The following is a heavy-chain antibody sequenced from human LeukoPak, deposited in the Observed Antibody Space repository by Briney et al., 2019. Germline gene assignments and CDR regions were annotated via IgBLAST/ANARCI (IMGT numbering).Heavy chain of an antibody. Sequence: ASVKVSCKASGGTFSSYAINWVRQATGQGLEWMGWMNPNSGNTGYAQKFQGRVTITRNTSISTAYMELSSLRSEDTAVYYCARAQKDEGSSPLYYYYYYMDVWGKGTTVTVSS. CDR1: GGTFSSYA. J-gene: IGHJ6*03. D-gene: IGHD6-6*01. CDR2: MNPNSGNT. CDR3: ARAQKDEGSSPLYYYYYYMDV. V-gene: IGHV1-8*03.